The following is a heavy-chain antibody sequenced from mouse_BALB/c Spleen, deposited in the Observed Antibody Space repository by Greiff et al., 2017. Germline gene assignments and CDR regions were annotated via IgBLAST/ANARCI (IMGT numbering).Heavy chain of an antibody. J-gene: IGHJ2*01. D-gene: IGHD1-1*01. Sequence: EVKLMESGGGLVQPGGSLRLSCATSGFTFSDFYMEWVRQPPGKRLEWIAASRNKANDYTTEYSASVKGRFIVSRDTSQSILYLQMNALRAEDTAIYYCARVYGSSYNFDYWGQGTTLTVSS. CDR3: ARVYGSSYNFDY. CDR1: GFTFSDFY. CDR2: SRNKANDYTT. V-gene: IGHV7-1*02.